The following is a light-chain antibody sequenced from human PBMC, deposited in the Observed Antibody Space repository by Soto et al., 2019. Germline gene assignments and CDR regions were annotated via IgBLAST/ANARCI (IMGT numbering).Light chain of an antibody. Sequence: QSVLTRPPSVSGAPGQRVTISCTGSSSNIGAGYDVHWYQQLPGTTPKLLIYDNSDRPSGVPDRFSGSKSGTSASLAITGLQAEDEADYYCQSYDSSLSAWVFGGGTKLTVL. CDR1: SSNIGAGYD. CDR3: QSYDSSLSAWV. V-gene: IGLV1-40*01. J-gene: IGLJ3*02. CDR2: DNS.